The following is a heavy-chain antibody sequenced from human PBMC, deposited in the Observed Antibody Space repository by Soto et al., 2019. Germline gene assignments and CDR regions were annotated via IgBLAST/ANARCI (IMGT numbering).Heavy chain of an antibody. D-gene: IGHD3-3*01. Sequence: ASVKVSCKASGGTFSSYAISWVRQAPGQGLEWMGGIIPIFGTANYAQKFQGRVTITADESTSTAYMELSSLRSEDTAVYYCAKNQGHDFWSGYYPYYCYGMDVWGQGTTVTVSS. J-gene: IGHJ6*02. V-gene: IGHV1-69*13. CDR2: IIPIFGTA. CDR3: AKNQGHDFWSGYYPYYCYGMDV. CDR1: GGTFSSYA.